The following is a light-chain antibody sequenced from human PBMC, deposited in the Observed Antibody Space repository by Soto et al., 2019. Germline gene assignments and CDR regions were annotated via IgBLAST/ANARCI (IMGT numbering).Light chain of an antibody. CDR3: QQYGSLIT. Sequence: EIVLTQSPGTLSLSPGERATLSCRASQSLSSSYLAWHQQKPGQAPRLVIYGAFSRATGIPDRFSGSGSGTDFTLTISRLEPKDFAVYYCQQYGSLITFGQGTRLEIK. J-gene: IGKJ5*01. CDR2: GAF. CDR1: QSLSSSY. V-gene: IGKV3-20*01.